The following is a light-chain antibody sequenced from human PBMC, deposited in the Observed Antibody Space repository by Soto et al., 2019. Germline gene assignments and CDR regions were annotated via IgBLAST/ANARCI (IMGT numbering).Light chain of an antibody. Sequence: QSVLTQPASVSGSPGQSITISCTGTSSDVGGHNYVSWYQQHPGKAPKLMIYDVSNRPSGVSNRFSGSKSGNTASLTISGLQAEDEADYSCSSHTSSSTLAVFGPGTKVTVL. J-gene: IGLJ1*01. CDR2: DVS. V-gene: IGLV2-14*01. CDR1: SSDVGGHNY. CDR3: SSHTSSSTLAV.